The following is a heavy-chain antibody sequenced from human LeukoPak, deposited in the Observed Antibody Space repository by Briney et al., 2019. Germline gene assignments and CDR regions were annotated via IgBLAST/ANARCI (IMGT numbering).Heavy chain of an antibody. CDR1: GLTFSTYA. V-gene: IGHV3-30-3*01. D-gene: IGHD3/OR15-3a*01. J-gene: IGHJ4*02. Sequence: ERSLRLSCAASGLTFSTYAMHWVRQAPGKGLEWVAFISYDGSNKYYADSVKGRFTPSRDNSKNTLFLQMNSLRAEDTAVYYCARDWTDYFDYWGQGTLVTVSS. CDR2: ISYDGSNK. CDR3: ARDWTDYFDY.